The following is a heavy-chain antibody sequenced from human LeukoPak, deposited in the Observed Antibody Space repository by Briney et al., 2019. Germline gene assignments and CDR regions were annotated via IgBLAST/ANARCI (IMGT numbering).Heavy chain of an antibody. CDR1: XXSXXXYY. D-gene: IGHD2-2*01. Sequence: XXSXXXYYXSXIXQXPGKGLXXXGYIYYSGSTYYNPSLKSRVTMSVDTSKNQFSLKLSSVTAADTAVYYCARVVAVVVPAAIDYWGQGTLVTVSS. J-gene: IGHJ4*02. CDR3: ARVVAVVVPAAIDY. CDR2: IYYSGST. V-gene: IGHV4-31*02.